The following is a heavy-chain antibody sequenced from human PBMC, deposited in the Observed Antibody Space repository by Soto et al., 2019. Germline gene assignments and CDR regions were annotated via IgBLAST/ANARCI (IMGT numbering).Heavy chain of an antibody. J-gene: IGHJ4*02. CDR2: LYNDERT. CDR1: GDSVSSHY. CDR3: AREPLAHSYFDF. V-gene: IGHV4-4*07. Sequence: NLSLTCTVSGDSVSSHYWSWIRQPAGKGLEWLGRLYNDERTNYNPSLKSRVTMSMDTSKNQFSLKLTSVTAADSAVYFCAREPLAHSYFDFWGQGLLVTVSS.